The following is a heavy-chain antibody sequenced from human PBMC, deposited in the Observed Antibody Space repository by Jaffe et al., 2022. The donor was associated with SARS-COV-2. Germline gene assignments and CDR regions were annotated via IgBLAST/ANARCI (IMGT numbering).Heavy chain of an antibody. V-gene: IGHV3-9*01. CDR2: ISWNSGSI. J-gene: IGHJ4*02. CDR3: AKGPKMGVHYYFDY. CDR1: GFTFDDYA. Sequence: EVQLVESGGGLVQPGRSLRLSCAASGFTFDDYAMHWVRQAPGKGLEWVSGISWNSGSIGYADSVKGRFTISRDNAKNSLYLQMNSLRAEDTALYYCAKGPKMGVHYYFDYWGQGTLVTVSS. D-gene: IGHD2-8*01.